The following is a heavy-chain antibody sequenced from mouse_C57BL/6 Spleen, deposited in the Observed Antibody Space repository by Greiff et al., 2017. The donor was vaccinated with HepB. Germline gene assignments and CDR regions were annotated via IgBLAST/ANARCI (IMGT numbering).Heavy chain of an antibody. CDR2: ISDGGSYT. Sequence: EVKLMESGGGLVKPGGSLKLSCAASGFTFSSYAMSWVRQTPEKRLEWVATISDGGSYTYYPDNVKGRFTISRDSAKNNLYLQMSHLKSEDTAMYYCARALLGRYFDVWGTGTTVTVSS. CDR3: ARALLGRYFDV. V-gene: IGHV5-4*03. D-gene: IGHD4-1*01. J-gene: IGHJ1*03. CDR1: GFTFSSYA.